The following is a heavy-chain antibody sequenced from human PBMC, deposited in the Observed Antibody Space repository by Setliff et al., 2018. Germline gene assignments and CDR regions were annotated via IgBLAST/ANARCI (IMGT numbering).Heavy chain of an antibody. CDR2: VSSSSYYI. Sequence: GGSLRLSCAASGFTFSSYSMNWVRQAPGKGLEWVSSVSSSSYYINYADSVKGRFTISSDNAENSLHLQMNSLRAEDTAVYYCARDYYDSSGPPAVGMDVWGQGTTVTVSS. CDR3: ARDYYDSSGPPAVGMDV. CDR1: GFTFSSYS. D-gene: IGHD3-22*01. J-gene: IGHJ6*02. V-gene: IGHV3-21*01.